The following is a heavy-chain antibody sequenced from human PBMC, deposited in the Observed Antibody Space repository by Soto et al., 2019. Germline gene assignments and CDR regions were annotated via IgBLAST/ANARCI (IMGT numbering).Heavy chain of an antibody. Sequence: EVQLLESGGGLVQPGGSLRLSCAASGFTFSSYAMSWVRQAPGKGLEWVSAIIGSGGSTYYADSVKGRFTISRDNSKNTLYLQMNSRRAEDTAVYYCAHSAVTTTPHYYYYGMDVWGQGTTVTVSS. CDR1: GFTFSSYA. CDR2: IIGSGGST. CDR3: AHSAVTTTPHYYYYGMDV. V-gene: IGHV3-23*01. J-gene: IGHJ6*02. D-gene: IGHD4-17*01.